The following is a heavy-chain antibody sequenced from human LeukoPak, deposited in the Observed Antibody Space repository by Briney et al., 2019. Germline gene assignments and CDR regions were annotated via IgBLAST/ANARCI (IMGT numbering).Heavy chain of an antibody. V-gene: IGHV4-4*07. J-gene: IGHJ4*02. CDR3: ARLNYDYVWGGYRVFDY. CDR2: IYTSGST. Sequence: SETLSLTCTVSGVSISSYYWSRIRQPAGKGLEWIGRIYTSGSTNYNPSLKSRVTMSVDTSKNQFSLKLSSVTAADTAVYYCARLNYDYVWGGYRVFDYWGQGTLVTVSS. CDR1: GVSISSYY. D-gene: IGHD3-16*02.